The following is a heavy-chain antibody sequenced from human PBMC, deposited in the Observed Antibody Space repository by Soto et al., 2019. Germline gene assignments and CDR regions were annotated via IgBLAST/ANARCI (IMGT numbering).Heavy chain of an antibody. D-gene: IGHD3-16*01. V-gene: IGHV4-59*11. Sequence: LSLTCTVSGVSITSHYWTWIRQPPGKGLEWIGNIHYSGSTNYSPSLKGRVIISVDTSENQSSLKLSSVTTADTAVYYCTVGGAGHPFDYWGQGTLVTVSS. CDR3: TVGGAGHPFDY. CDR1: GVSITSHY. J-gene: IGHJ4*02. CDR2: IHYSGST.